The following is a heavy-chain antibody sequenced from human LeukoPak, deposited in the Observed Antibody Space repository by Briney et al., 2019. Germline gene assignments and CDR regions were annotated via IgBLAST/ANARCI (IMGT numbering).Heavy chain of an antibody. Sequence: SETLSLTCAVYGGSFSGYYWSWIRQPPGKGLEWIGEINHSGGTNYNPSLKSRVTISVDTSKNQFPLKLTSVTAADTAVYYCAGRRQLVLGRTYYFDYWGQGTLVTISS. V-gene: IGHV4-34*01. J-gene: IGHJ4*02. D-gene: IGHD6-13*01. CDR1: GGSFSGYY. CDR2: INHSGGT. CDR3: AGRRQLVLGRTYYFDY.